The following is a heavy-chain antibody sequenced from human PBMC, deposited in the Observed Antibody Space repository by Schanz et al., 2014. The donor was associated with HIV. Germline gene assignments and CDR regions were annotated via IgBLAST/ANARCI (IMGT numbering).Heavy chain of an antibody. D-gene: IGHD3-22*01. CDR1: GFTFTDYA. J-gene: IGHJ4*02. CDR2: ISESGGRT. V-gene: IGHV3-23*04. Sequence: EVQLVESGGHLVQPGRSLRLSCAASGFTFTDYAMHWVRQVPGKGLEWVSSISESGGRTYYADSVNGRFTISRDNSKNTLSLQMTALRTEDTAIYYCAKPEYDSSGNSQTHFDYWGQGTLVSVSS. CDR3: AKPEYDSSGNSQTHFDY.